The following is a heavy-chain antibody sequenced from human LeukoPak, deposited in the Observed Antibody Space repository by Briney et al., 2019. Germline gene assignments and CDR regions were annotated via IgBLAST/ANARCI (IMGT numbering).Heavy chain of an antibody. V-gene: IGHV3-7*01. CDR1: GFTFSSYW. Sequence: GGSLRLSCAASGFTFSSYWMSWVRQAPGKGLEWVANIKQDGSEKYYVDSVKGRFTISRDNAKNSLYLQMNSLRAEDTAVYYCARDYYDSSGYQYYFDYWGQGTLVNVSS. CDR3: ARDYYDSSGYQYYFDY. D-gene: IGHD3-22*01. CDR2: IKQDGSEK. J-gene: IGHJ4*02.